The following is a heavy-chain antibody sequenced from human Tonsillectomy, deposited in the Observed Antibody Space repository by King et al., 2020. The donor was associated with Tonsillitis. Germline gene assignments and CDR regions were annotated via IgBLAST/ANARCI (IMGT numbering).Heavy chain of an antibody. CDR2: IYYTVST. J-gene: IGHJ2*01. Sequence: QLQESGPGLVKTSETLSLTCTVSGGSINPYYWSWIRQPPGKGLEWIGYIYYTVSTNYNPSLQSRVTMSVDTSKNQFSLKLSSVTAADTAVYYCARHGRNWSRYFDLWGRGTLVTVSS. D-gene: IGHD6-13*01. CDR3: ARHGRNWSRYFDL. V-gene: IGHV4-59*08. CDR1: GGSINPYY.